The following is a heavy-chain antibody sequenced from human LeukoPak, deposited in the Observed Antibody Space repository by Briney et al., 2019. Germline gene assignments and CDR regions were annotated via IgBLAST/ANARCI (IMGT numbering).Heavy chain of an antibody. J-gene: IGHJ4*02. CDR3: ARFRVRGAFDY. D-gene: IGHD3-10*01. Sequence: SETLSLTCTVSGGSISSSSYYWGWIRHPPGKGLGWIGSIHYSGSTYYNPSLKSRVTISVDTSKNQFSLKLSSVTAADTAVYYCARFRVRGAFDYWSQGTLVTVSS. V-gene: IGHV4-39*07. CDR1: GGSISSSSYY. CDR2: IHYSGST.